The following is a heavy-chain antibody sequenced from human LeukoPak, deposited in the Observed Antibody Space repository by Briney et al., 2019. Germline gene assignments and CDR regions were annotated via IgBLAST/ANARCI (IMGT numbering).Heavy chain of an antibody. CDR3: AKDLPDYGDYIEGY. V-gene: IGHV3-23*01. CDR2: ISGSGGII. J-gene: IGHJ4*02. Sequence: PGGSLRLSCAASGFTLSSFGMSWVRQAPGKGLEWVSTISGSGGIIDYADSVKGRFTFSRDNSRNMVYLQMNSLRAEDTAVYYCAKDLPDYGDYIEGYWGQGTLVTVSS. D-gene: IGHD4-17*01. CDR1: GFTLSSFG.